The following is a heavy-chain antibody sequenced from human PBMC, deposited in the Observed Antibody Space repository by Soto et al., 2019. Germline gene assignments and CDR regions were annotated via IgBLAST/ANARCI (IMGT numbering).Heavy chain of an antibody. V-gene: IGHV3-33*01. J-gene: IGHJ4*02. D-gene: IGHD3-10*01. CDR2: IWHDGSHK. Sequence: QVQLVESGGGVVQPARSLRLSCEASGFTFSNYGMHWVRQAPGKGLEWVAVIWHDGSHKYYVDSVKGRFTISRDNFKNPLYLQMNSLTADDTAVYYCARDDVTSGNPFDYWGQGTLVTVSS. CDR3: ARDDVTSGNPFDY. CDR1: GFTFSNYG.